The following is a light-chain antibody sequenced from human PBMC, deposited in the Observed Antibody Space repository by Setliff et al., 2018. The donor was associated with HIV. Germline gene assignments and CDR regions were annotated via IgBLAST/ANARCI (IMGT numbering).Light chain of an antibody. CDR1: SANIGAGYD. V-gene: IGLV1-40*01. J-gene: IGLJ3*02. CDR2: GNT. Sequence: QSALTQPPSVSGAPGQRVTISCTGSSANIGAGYDVHWYQQLPGTAPKLLIYGNTNRPSGVPDRFSGSKSGTSASLAITGLQAEDEADYYCQSYDSRLSDSVFGGGTKVTVL. CDR3: QSYDSRLSDSV.